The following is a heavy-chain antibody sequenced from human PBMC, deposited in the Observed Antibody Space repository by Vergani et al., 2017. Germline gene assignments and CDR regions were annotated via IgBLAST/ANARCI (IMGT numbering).Heavy chain of an antibody. Sequence: QVQLQQWGAGLLKPSETLSLTCAVYGGSFSGYYWSWIRQPPGKGLEWIGEINHSGSTNYNPSLKSRVTISVDTSKNQFSLKLSSVTAADTAVYYCARGGDYYDSSGTRDWFDPWGQGTLVTVSS. CDR3: ARGGDYYDSSGTRDWFDP. CDR1: GGSFSGYY. D-gene: IGHD3-22*01. CDR2: INHSGST. V-gene: IGHV4-34*01. J-gene: IGHJ5*02.